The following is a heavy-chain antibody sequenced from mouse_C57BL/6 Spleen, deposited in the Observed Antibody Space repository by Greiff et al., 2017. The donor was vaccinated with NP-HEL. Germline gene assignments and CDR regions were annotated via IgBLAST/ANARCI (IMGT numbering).Heavy chain of an antibody. CDR3: ARVGLDYGSSYGY. D-gene: IGHD1-1*01. J-gene: IGHJ2*01. V-gene: IGHV1-80*01. CDR2: IYPGDGDT. Sequence: VQLQQSGAELVKPGASVKISCKASGYAFSSYWMNWVKQRPGKGLEWIGQIYPGDGDTNYNGKFKGKATLTADKSSSTAYMQLSSLTSEDSAVYFCARVGLDYGSSYGYWGQGTTLTVSS. CDR1: GYAFSSYW.